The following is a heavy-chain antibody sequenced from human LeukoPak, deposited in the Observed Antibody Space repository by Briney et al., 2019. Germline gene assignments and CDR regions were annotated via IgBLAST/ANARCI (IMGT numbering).Heavy chain of an antibody. CDR1: GYTFTNYG. D-gene: IGHD6-19*01. CDR2: ISAYNGNT. J-gene: IGHJ4*02. CDR3: ARTGTGYSSGHAHFGD. Sequence: ASVKVSCKASGYTFTNYGITWVRQASGQGLEWMGWISAYNGNTNYAQRFQGRVTMTTDTVTSTAYMELRSLRSDDTAVYYCARTGTGYSSGHAHFGDWGQGTLVTASS. V-gene: IGHV1-18*01.